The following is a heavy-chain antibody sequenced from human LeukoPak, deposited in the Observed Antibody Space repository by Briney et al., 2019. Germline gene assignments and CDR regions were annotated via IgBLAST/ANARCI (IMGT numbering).Heavy chain of an antibody. CDR2: ISLDVGST. J-gene: IGHJ4*02. CDR1: GFTFDEYT. CDR3: SKARRRDTCYLDH. V-gene: IGHV3-43*01. D-gene: IGHD5-24*01. Sequence: PGRSLRLSCAASGFTFDEYTIHGVPQAPRQGGEWVSRISLDVGSTYYADSLKGRFTISRDNTKNSLYLQMSILPTQDTALSSCSKARRRDTCYLDHGRQGTLLTVSS.